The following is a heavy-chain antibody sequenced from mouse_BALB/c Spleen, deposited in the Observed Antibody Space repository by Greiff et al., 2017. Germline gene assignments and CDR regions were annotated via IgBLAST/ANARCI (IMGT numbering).Heavy chain of an antibody. D-gene: IGHD2-2*01. CDR2: ISYNGST. CDR3: AREGYDEDY. CDR1: GYSFTSDYA. J-gene: IGHJ4*01. V-gene: IGHV3-2*02. Sequence: EVQLVESGPGLVKPSQSLSLTCTVSGYSFTSDYAWNWIRQFPGSKLEGMGYISYNGSTSYNPSFKSRHTITRDTSKNQFFLQLNSVPTEDTATYYCAREGYDEDYGGQGTSVTVSS.